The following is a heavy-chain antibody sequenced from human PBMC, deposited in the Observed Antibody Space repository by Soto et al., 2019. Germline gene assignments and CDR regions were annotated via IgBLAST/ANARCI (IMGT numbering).Heavy chain of an antibody. CDR2: ISGGGGSTI. J-gene: IGHJ4*02. CDR3: AGVRGYYDSSGFDY. Sequence: GGSLRLSCAASGFTFSDYYMSWIRQSPGKGLEWLSYISGGGGSTISYADSVKGRFTISRDNAQNSLYLQMNSLRAEDTAVYYCAGVRGYYDSSGFDYWGRGALVTVSS. V-gene: IGHV3-11*01. D-gene: IGHD3-22*01. CDR1: GFTFSDYY.